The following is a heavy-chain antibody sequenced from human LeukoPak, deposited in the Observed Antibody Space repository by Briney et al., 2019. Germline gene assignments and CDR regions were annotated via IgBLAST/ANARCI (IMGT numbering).Heavy chain of an antibody. V-gene: IGHV3-21*01. D-gene: IGHD3-10*01. Sequence: GGSLRLSCAASGFTFSSYSMNWVRQAPGKGLEWVSSISSSSSYIYYADSVKGRFTISRDNAKNSLYLQMNSLRAEDTAVYYCARDVYYYGSGSPIDYWGQGTLVTVSS. CDR1: GFTFSSYS. CDR3: ARDVYYYGSGSPIDY. CDR2: ISSSSSYI. J-gene: IGHJ4*02.